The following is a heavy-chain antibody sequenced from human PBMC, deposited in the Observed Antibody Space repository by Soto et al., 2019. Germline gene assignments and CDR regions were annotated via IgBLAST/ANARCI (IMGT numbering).Heavy chain of an antibody. CDR1: GFTFSSYA. CDR3: ARRITMIVVDYYFDY. J-gene: IGHJ4*02. V-gene: IGHV3-23*01. Sequence: TGGSLRLSCAASGFTFSSYAMSWVRQAPGKGLEWVSAISGSGGSTYYADSVKGRFTISRDNSKNTLYLQMNSLRAEDTAVYYCARRITMIVVDYYFDYWGQGTLFTVSS. D-gene: IGHD3-22*01. CDR2: ISGSGGST.